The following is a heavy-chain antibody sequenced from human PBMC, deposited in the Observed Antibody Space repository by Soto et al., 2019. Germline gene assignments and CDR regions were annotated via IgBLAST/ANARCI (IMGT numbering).Heavy chain of an antibody. CDR3: ARSSRYNWNLKGSDY. CDR2: INHSGST. Sequence: SETLSLTCAVYGGSFSGYYWSWIRQPPGKGLEWIGEINHSGSTNYNPSLKSRVTISVDTSKNQFSLKLSSVTAADTAVYYCARSSRYNWNLKGSDYWGQGTLVTVSS. V-gene: IGHV4-34*01. J-gene: IGHJ4*02. CDR1: GGSFSGYY. D-gene: IGHD1-20*01.